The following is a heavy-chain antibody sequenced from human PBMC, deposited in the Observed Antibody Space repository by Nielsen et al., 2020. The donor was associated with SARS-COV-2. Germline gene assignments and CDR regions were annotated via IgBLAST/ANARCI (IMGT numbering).Heavy chain of an antibody. Sequence: GESLKISCAASGFTFSSYWMSWVRQAPGKGLEWVASMKQDGSEKYYVDSVKGRFTISRDNAKNSLYLQMNSLRAEDTAVYYCASGGFQHWGQGTLVTVSS. CDR3: ASGGFQH. D-gene: IGHD3-3*01. J-gene: IGHJ1*01. V-gene: IGHV3-7*03. CDR1: GFTFSSYW. CDR2: MKQDGSEK.